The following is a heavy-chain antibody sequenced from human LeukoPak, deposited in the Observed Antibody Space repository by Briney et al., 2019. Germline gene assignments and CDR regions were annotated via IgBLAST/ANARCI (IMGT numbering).Heavy chain of an antibody. CDR3: ARMIPTDYMDV. CDR2: IYHSGST. Sequence: SETLSLTCAVSGYSISSGYYWGWIRQPPGKGLEWIGSIYHSGSTYYNPSLKSRVTISVDTSKNQFSLKLSSVTAADTAVYYCARMIPTDYMDVWGKGTTVTVSS. V-gene: IGHV4-38-2*01. J-gene: IGHJ6*03. D-gene: IGHD3-16*01. CDR1: GYSISSGYY.